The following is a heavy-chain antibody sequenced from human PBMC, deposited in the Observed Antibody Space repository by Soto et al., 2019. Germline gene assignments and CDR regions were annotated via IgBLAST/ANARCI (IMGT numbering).Heavy chain of an antibody. Sequence: PGGSLRLSXAASGFTFSSYSMNWVRQAPGKGLEWVSSISSSSSYIYYADSVKGRFTISRDNAKNSLYLQMNSLRAEDTAVYYCARLHDYGDYGYYYYGMDVWGQGTTVTVSS. J-gene: IGHJ6*02. D-gene: IGHD4-17*01. CDR3: ARLHDYGDYGYYYYGMDV. V-gene: IGHV3-21*01. CDR2: ISSSSSYI. CDR1: GFTFSSYS.